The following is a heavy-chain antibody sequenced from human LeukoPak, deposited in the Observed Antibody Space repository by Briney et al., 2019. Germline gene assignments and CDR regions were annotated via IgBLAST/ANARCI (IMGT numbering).Heavy chain of an antibody. Sequence: NPSETLSLTCNVSDGSISSSSYYWGWIRQPPGKGLEWIGSMDYSGSPYYNPSLKSRVIMSVDTSKNQFSLRLSSVTAADTAVYFCARAPDYYDNGGYFPTFFDFWGQGTLITVS. V-gene: IGHV4-39*07. D-gene: IGHD3-22*01. CDR3: ARAPDYYDNGGYFPTFFDF. J-gene: IGHJ4*02. CDR1: DGSISSSSYY. CDR2: MDYSGSP.